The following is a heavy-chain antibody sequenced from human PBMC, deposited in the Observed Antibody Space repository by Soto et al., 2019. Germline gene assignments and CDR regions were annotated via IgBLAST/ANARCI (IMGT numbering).Heavy chain of an antibody. V-gene: IGHV3-49*03. CDR1: GFILGDYA. CDR3: AREGDFSIND. CDR2: IRSKAYGGTT. Sequence: EVQLVESGGGLIQPGRSLRLSCKASGFILGDYALSWIRQTPGKGLEWVGCIRSKAYGGTTEYAASVKGRFSISRDESKSIAYLQMHSLKTEDTAVYYCAREGDFSINDWGQGTLVTVSS. J-gene: IGHJ4*02. D-gene: IGHD4-4*01.